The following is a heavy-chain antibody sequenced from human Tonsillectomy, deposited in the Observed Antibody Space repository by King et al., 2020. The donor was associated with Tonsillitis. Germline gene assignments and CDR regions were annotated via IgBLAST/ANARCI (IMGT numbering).Heavy chain of an antibody. J-gene: IGHJ4*02. CDR3: ARTRGYSGYDYDY. V-gene: IGHV3-21*01. D-gene: IGHD5-12*01. CDR2: ISSSSSYI. Sequence: VQRVESGGGLVKPGGSLRLSCAASGFTFSSYSMNWVRQAPGKGLEWVSSISSSSSYIYYADSVKGRFTISRDNAKNSLYLQMNSLRAEDTAVYYCARTRGYSGYDYDYWGQGTLVTVSS. CDR1: GFTFSSYS.